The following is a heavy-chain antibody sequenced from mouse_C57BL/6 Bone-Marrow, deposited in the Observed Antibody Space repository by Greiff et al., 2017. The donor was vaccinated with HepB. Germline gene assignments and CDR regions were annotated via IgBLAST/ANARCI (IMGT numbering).Heavy chain of an antibody. Sequence: EVQVVESGGGLVKPGGSLKLSCAASGFTFSSYAMSWVRQTPEKRLEWVATISDGGSYTYYPDNVKGRFTISRDNAKNNLYLQMSHLKSEDTAMYYCARTLYDGYWGDYWGQGTSVTVSS. CDR2: ISDGGSYT. CDR3: ARTLYDGYWGDY. CDR1: GFTFSSYA. V-gene: IGHV5-4*01. J-gene: IGHJ4*01. D-gene: IGHD2-3*01.